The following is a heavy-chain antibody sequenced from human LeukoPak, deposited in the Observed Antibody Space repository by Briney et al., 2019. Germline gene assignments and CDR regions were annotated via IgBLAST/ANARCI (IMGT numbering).Heavy chain of an antibody. CDR3: AKGPHIAVAATFFDY. V-gene: IGHV3-23*01. CDR1: GFTFTKYA. J-gene: IGHJ4*02. CDR2: ISSSGYNT. D-gene: IGHD6-19*01. Sequence: GGSLRLSCEASGFTFTKYAMSWVRQAPGKGLEWVSSISSSGYNTYYADSVEGRFTISRDNSNNTLYLQMNSLRAEDTAIYYRAKGPHIAVAATFFDYWGQGTLVIVSS.